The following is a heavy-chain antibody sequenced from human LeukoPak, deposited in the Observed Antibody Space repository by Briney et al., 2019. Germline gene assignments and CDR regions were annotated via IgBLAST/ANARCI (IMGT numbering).Heavy chain of an antibody. CDR3: ARDLAVAGDY. J-gene: IGHJ4*02. D-gene: IGHD6-19*01. CDR2: ISYDGSNK. Sequence: GGSLRLSCAASGFTFSSYAMHWVRQAPGKGLEWVAVISYDGSNKYYADSVKGRFTISRDNSKNTLYLQMNSLRAEDTAVYYCARDLAVAGDYWGQGTRVTVSS. V-gene: IGHV3-30-3*01. CDR1: GFTFSSYA.